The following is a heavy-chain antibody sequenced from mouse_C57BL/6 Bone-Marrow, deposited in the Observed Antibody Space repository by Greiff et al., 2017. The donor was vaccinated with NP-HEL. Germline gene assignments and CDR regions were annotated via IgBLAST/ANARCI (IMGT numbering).Heavy chain of an antibody. CDR2: ISNGGGST. V-gene: IGHV5-12*01. CDR1: GFTFSDYY. CDR3: ARHESGGDYYGSSLAY. J-gene: IGHJ3*01. D-gene: IGHD1-1*01. Sequence: DVKLVESGGGLVQPGGSLKLSCAASGFTFSDYYMYWVRQTPEKRLEWVAYISNGGGSTYYPDTVKGRFTISRDNAKNTLYLQMSRLKSEDTAMYYCARHESGGDYYGSSLAYWGQGTLVTVSA.